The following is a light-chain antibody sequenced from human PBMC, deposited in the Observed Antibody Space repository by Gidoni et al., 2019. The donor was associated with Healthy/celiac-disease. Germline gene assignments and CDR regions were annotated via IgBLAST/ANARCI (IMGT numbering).Light chain of an antibody. CDR3: QQYNNWPLT. J-gene: IGKJ4*01. CDR1: QSVSSN. CDR2: GAS. V-gene: IGKV3-15*01. Sequence: EIVLTPSPSTLSVSPGERATLSCRASQSVSSNFAWYQQKPGQAPRLLLYGASTRATGIPARFSGSGSGKEFTLTSSRMQSEDFGVYYCQQYNNWPLTFGGGTKVEIK.